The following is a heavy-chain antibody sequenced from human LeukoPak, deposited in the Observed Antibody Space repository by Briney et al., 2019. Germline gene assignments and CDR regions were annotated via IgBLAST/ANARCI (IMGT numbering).Heavy chain of an antibody. Sequence: ASVKVSCKASGYTFTGYYMHWVRQAPGQGLEWMGWINPNSGGTNYAQKFQGRVTMTRDTSINTAYMELSRLRSDDTAVYYCARGDSPITIFGPHYYYMDVWGKGTTVTVSS. J-gene: IGHJ6*03. CDR1: GYTFTGYY. V-gene: IGHV1-2*02. CDR3: ARGDSPITIFGPHYYYMDV. D-gene: IGHD3-3*01. CDR2: INPNSGGT.